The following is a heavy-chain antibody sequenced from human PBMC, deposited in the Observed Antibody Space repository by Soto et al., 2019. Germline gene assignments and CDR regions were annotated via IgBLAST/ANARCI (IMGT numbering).Heavy chain of an antibody. V-gene: IGHV6-1*01. J-gene: IGHJ4*01. CDR1: GDSVSSNSAG. Sequence: QVQLQQSGPGLVKPSQTLSLTCAITGDSVSSNSAGWSWVRQSPSRGLEWLGRTYYRSKWYYEYAVSVRGRITINPDTSKNQYSLQLNSVTPEETAVYFCARGEQYSGRIFDYCGQGTLVTVSS. D-gene: IGHD1-26*01. CDR2: TYYRSKWYY. CDR3: ARGEQYSGRIFDY.